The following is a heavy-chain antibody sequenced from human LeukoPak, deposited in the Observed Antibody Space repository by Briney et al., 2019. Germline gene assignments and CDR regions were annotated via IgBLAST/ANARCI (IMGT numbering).Heavy chain of an antibody. V-gene: IGHV3-7*04. CDR1: GFTFSSYW. Sequence: GGSLRLSCAASGFTFSSYWMSWVREAPGKGVEGVANIKQDGSEKYYVDSVKGRFTISRDNAKNSLSLQMNSLRAEDTAVYYCARNGDYDGRGFYYFFDYWGRGTLVTVSS. CDR2: IKQDGSEK. CDR3: ARNGDYDGRGFYYFFDY. D-gene: IGHD3-22*01. J-gene: IGHJ4*02.